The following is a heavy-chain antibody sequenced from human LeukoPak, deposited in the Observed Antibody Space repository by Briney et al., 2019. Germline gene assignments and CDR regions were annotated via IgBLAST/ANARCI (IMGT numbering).Heavy chain of an antibody. V-gene: IGHV1-8*01. J-gene: IGHJ3*02. CDR1: GYTLTSYD. CDR3: ARQLELHDAFDI. Sequence: ASVKVSCKASGYTLTSYDINWVRQASGQGLEWMGWMNPNSGNTGYAQKFQGRVTMTRNTSISTAYMELSSLRSEDTAVYYCARQLELHDAFDIWGQGTMVTVSS. D-gene: IGHD1-1*01. CDR2: MNPNSGNT.